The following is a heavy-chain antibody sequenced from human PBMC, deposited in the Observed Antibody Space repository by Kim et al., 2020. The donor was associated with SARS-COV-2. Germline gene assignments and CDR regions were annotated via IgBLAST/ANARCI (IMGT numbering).Heavy chain of an antibody. D-gene: IGHD6-13*01. J-gene: IGHJ3*02. CDR3: ARRIAALHASHPFDI. CDR1: GYTFTSYA. Sequence: ASVKVSCKASGYTFTSYAMHWVRQAPGQRLEWMAWINAGNGKTKYSEKFQGRVTISRDTSASTAYIVMSSLRSEDTAVYYCARRIAALHASHPFDIWGQGTMVTVSS. CDR2: INAGNGKT. V-gene: IGHV1-3*01.